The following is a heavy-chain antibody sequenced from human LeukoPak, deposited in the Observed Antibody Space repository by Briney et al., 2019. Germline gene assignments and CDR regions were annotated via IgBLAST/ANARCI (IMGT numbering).Heavy chain of an antibody. J-gene: IGHJ4*02. Sequence: TSETLSLTCTVSGGSISSGYWSWIRQSPGKGLEWIGDMYNSGSTNYNPSLKSQVTISLDTSKNQFSLNLSSATAADTAIYYCASVSRRGFDNGDYREIDYWGQGTLVTVSS. CDR2: MYNSGST. CDR1: GGSISSGY. V-gene: IGHV4-59*01. D-gene: IGHD4-17*01. CDR3: ASVSRRGFDNGDYREIDY.